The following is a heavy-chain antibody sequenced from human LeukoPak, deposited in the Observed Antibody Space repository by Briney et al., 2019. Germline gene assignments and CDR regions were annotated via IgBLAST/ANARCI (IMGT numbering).Heavy chain of an antibody. CDR1: GGSISSSSYY. CDR2: IYYSGST. J-gene: IGHJ4*02. CDR3: ARHEEQLVSPFDY. V-gene: IGHV4-39*01. Sequence: PSETLSLTCTVSGGSISSSSYYWCWIRQPPGKGLEWIGSIYYSGSTYYNPSLKSRVTISVDTSKNQFSLKLSSVTAADTAVYYCARHEEQLVSPFDYWGQGTLVTVSS. D-gene: IGHD6-6*01.